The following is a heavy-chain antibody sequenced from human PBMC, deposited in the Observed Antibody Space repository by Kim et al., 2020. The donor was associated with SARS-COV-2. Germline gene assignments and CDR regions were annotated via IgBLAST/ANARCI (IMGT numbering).Heavy chain of an antibody. D-gene: IGHD3-10*01. CDR3: ARQAPRLLSFGDLGDF. CDR2: FSYSGTT. Sequence: SETLSLTCSVSGASIKNSDSYWGWIRQSPGKGLEWIGSFSYSGTTYYNPSLKSRVTISVDTSNNHLSLTMRSATAADTALYYCARQAPRLLSFGDLGDF. J-gene: IGHJ4*01. CDR1: GASIKNSDSY. V-gene: IGHV4-39*01.